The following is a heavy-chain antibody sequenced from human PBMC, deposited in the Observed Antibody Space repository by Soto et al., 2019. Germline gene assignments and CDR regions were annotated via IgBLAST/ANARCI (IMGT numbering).Heavy chain of an antibody. J-gene: IGHJ5*02. D-gene: IGHD3-9*01. CDR3: ARHLGGEEDDILTGPPPNWFDP. CDR2: IYYSGST. CDR1: GGSISSYY. V-gene: IGHV4-59*08. Sequence: SETLSLTCTVSGGSISSYYWSWIRQPPGKGLEWIGYIYYSGSTYYNPSLKSRVTISVDTSKNQFSLKLSSVTAADRAGYYWARHLGGEEDDILTGPPPNWFDPWGQGTLVTVSS.